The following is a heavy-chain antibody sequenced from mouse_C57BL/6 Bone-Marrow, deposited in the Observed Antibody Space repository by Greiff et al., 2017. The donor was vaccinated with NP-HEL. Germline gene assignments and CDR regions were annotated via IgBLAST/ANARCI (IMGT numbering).Heavy chain of an antibody. V-gene: IGHV14-4*01. J-gene: IGHJ2*01. CDR2: IDPENGDT. Sequence: VQLQQSGAELVRPGASVKLSCTASGFNIKDDYMHWVKQRPEQGLEWIGWIDPENGDTEYASQFPGKATITADTSSNTAYLQLSGLTSEDTAVYYCTTDLWGQGTTLTVSS. CDR1: GFNIKDDY. CDR3: TTDL.